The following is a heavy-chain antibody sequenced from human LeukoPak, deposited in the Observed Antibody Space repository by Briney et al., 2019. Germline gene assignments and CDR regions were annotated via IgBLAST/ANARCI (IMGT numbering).Heavy chain of an antibody. Sequence: PGGSLRLSCAASGFTFSSYAMHWVRQAPGKGLEWVAVISYDGSNKYYADSVKGRFTISRDNSKNTLYLQMNSLRVEDTAVYYCARDRGGAYFDYWGQGTLVTVSS. J-gene: IGHJ4*02. CDR2: ISYDGSNK. CDR3: ARDRGGAYFDY. D-gene: IGHD1-26*01. CDR1: GFTFSSYA. V-gene: IGHV3-30-3*01.